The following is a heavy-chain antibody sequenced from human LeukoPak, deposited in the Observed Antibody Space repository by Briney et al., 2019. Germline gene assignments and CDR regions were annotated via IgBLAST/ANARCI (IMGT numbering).Heavy chain of an antibody. CDR1: GYTFTSYY. Sequence: ASVKVSCKASGYTFTSYYMHWVRRAPGQGLEWMGIINPSGGSTSYAQKFQGRVTMTRDTSTSTVYMELSSLRSEDTAVYYCARVWSGTTPFDYWGQGTLVTVSS. D-gene: IGHD1-7*01. CDR3: ARVWSGTTPFDY. V-gene: IGHV1-46*01. J-gene: IGHJ4*02. CDR2: INPSGGST.